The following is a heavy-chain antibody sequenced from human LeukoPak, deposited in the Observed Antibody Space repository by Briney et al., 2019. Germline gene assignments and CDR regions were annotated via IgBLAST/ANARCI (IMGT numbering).Heavy chain of an antibody. CDR2: IYYSGST. J-gene: IGHJ4*02. Sequence: SETLSLTCTVSGGSISGYYWSWIRQPPGKRLGWIGYIYYSGSTNYTPSLESPVTISVDTSNNQFSLKLSSVTAADTAVYYCARRGTSGWLPDYWGQGTLVTVSS. CDR1: GGSISGYY. CDR3: ARRGTSGWLPDY. V-gene: IGHV4-59*08. D-gene: IGHD6-19*01.